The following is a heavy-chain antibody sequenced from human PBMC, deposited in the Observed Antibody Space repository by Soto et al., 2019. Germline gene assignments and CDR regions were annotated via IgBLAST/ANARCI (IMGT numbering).Heavy chain of an antibody. D-gene: IGHD5-18*01. J-gene: IGHJ4*02. V-gene: IGHV1-3*01. Sequence: XSVKVSCKASVYTFTSYAMHWVRQAPGQRLEWMGWINAGNGNTKYSQKFQGRVTITRETSASTAYMELSSLRSEDTAVYYCARYAWIQLWLLGYWGQGTLVTGSS. CDR1: VYTFTSYA. CDR3: ARYAWIQLWLLGY. CDR2: INAGNGNT.